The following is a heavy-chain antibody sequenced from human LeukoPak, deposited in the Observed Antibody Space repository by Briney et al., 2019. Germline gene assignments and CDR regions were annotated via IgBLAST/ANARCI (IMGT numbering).Heavy chain of an antibody. CDR3: AKGVRVGATNDY. J-gene: IGHJ4*02. CDR2: ISYDGSNK. D-gene: IGHD1-26*01. V-gene: IGHV3-30*18. CDR1: GFTFSSYG. Sequence: EGSLRLSCAASGFTFSSYGMHWVRQAPGKGLEWVAVISYDGSNKYYADSVKGRFTISRDNSKNTLYLQMNSLRAEDTAVYYCAKGVRVGATNDYWGQGTLVTVSS.